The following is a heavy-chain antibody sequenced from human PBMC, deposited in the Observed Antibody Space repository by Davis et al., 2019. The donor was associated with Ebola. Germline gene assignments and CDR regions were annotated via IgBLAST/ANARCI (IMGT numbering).Heavy chain of an antibody. V-gene: IGHV4-59*12. J-gene: IGHJ6*02. Sequence: MPSETLSLTCTVSGGSISSYYWSWIRQPPGKGLEWIGYIYYSGSTNYNPSLKSRVTISVDTSKNLFSLKLSSVTAADTAVYYCARSPMAISSGMDVWGQGTTVTVSS. D-gene: IGHD5-24*01. CDR3: ARSPMAISSGMDV. CDR1: GGSISSYY. CDR2: IYYSGST.